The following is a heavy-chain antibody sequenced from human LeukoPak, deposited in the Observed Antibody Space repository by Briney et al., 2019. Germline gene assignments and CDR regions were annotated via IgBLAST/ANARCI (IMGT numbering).Heavy chain of an antibody. CDR3: ARPVAGTVAFDI. D-gene: IGHD6-19*01. V-gene: IGHV4-59*08. J-gene: IGHJ3*02. Sequence: SETLSLTCTVSGGSISSYYWSWIRQPPGKGLEWIGYIYYSGSTNYNPSLKSRVTISVDTSKNQFSLKLSAVTAADTAVYYCARPVAGTVAFDIWGQGTMVTVSS. CDR1: GGSISSYY. CDR2: IYYSGST.